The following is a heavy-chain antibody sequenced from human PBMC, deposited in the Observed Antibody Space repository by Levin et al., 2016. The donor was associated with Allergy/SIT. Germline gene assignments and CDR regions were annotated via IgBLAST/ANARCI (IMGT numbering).Heavy chain of an antibody. J-gene: IGHJ4*02. CDR1: GGSFSGYY. D-gene: IGHD1-14*01. CDR3: ARVRTPGEATD. CDR2: INHSGST. Sequence: SETLSLTCAVYGGSFSGYYWSWIRQPPGKGLEWIGDINHSGSTNYNPSLKSRLTISVDTSKNQFSLKLSSVTAADTAVYYCARVRTPGEATDWGQGTLVTVSS. V-gene: IGHV4-34*01.